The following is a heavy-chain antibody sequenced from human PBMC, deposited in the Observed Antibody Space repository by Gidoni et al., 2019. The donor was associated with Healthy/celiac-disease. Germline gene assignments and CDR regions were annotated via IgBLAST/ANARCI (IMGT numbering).Heavy chain of an antibody. D-gene: IGHD4-17*01. J-gene: IGHJ2*01. CDR1: GFTFSSYS. V-gene: IGHV3-48*01. CDR2: ISSSSSTI. Sequence: EVQLVESGGGLVQPGGSLRLSCAASGFTFSSYSMNWVRQAPGKGLEWVSYISSSSSTIYYADSVKGRFTISRDNAKNSLYLQMNSLRAEDTAVYYCAREPDYGDYSNYWYFDLWGRGTLVTVSS. CDR3: AREPDYGDYSNYWYFDL.